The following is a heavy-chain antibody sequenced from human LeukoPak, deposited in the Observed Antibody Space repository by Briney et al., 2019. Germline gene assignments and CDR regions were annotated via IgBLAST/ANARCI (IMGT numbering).Heavy chain of an antibody. J-gene: IGHJ4*02. CDR3: TGPDSYLDY. CDR1: GFTFSGSA. Sequence: GGSLRLSCAASGFTFSGSAMPWVRQASGKGLEWVGRIRSKANSYATAYAASVKGRFTISRDDSKNTAYLQMNSLKTEDTAVYYCTGPDSYLDYWGQGTLVTVSS. CDR2: IRSKANSYAT. D-gene: IGHD2-21*02. V-gene: IGHV3-73*01.